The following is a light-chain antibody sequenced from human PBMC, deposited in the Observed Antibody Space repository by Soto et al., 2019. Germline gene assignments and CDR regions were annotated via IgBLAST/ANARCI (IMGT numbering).Light chain of an antibody. V-gene: IGLV4-69*01. J-gene: IGLJ3*02. CDR1: SGHSSDA. CDR3: QTWGTGIWV. Sequence: QPVLTQSPSASASLGASVKLTCTLSSGHSSDAIALHQQQPEKGPRYLMKLNSNGSHSKGDGIPDRFSGSSSGAERYLTISSLQSEDEADYYCQTWGTGIWVFGGGTKLTVL. CDR2: LNSNGSH.